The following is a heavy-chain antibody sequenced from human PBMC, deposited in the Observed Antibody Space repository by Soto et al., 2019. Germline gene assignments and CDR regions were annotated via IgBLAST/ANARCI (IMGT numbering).Heavy chain of an antibody. CDR2: IYYSGST. D-gene: IGHD3-10*01. Sequence: SETLSLTCTVSGGSISSSSYYWGWIRQPPGKGLEWIGNIYYSGSTYYNPSLKSRVTISVDTSKNQFSLKLSSVTAADTAVYYCARGKGVGSGSYYYYYYYGMDVRGQGTTVT. V-gene: IGHV4-39*01. J-gene: IGHJ6*02. CDR3: ARGKGVGSGSYYYYYYYGMDV. CDR1: GGSISSSSYY.